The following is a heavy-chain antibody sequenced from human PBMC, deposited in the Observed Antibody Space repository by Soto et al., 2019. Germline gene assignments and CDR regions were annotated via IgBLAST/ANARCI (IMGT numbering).Heavy chain of an antibody. J-gene: IGHJ3*02. D-gene: IGHD3-3*01. CDR3: AKDRVLRFLEWLPHLDAFDI. CDR1: GFTFSSYA. V-gene: IGHV3-23*01. Sequence: PGGSLRLSCAASGFTFSSYAMSWVRQAPGKGLEWVSAISGSGGSTYYADSVKGRFTISRDNSKNTLYLQMNSLRAEDTAVYYCAKDRVLRFLEWLPHLDAFDIWGQGTTVTVSS. CDR2: ISGSGGST.